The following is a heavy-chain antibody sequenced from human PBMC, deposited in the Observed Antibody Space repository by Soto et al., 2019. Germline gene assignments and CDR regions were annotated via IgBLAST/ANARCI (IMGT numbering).Heavy chain of an antibody. Sequence: QVQLQESGPGLVKPSGTLSLTCAVSSGSISSSNWWSWVRQPPGKGLEWIGEIYHSGSTNYNPSLKRRVTISVDKSKNQFSLKLSSVTAADTAVYYCARRVVIATYYYYYYYMDVWGKGTTVTVSS. V-gene: IGHV4-4*02. CDR2: IYHSGST. J-gene: IGHJ6*03. D-gene: IGHD3-3*01. CDR1: SGSISSSNW. CDR3: ARRVVIATYYYYYYYMDV.